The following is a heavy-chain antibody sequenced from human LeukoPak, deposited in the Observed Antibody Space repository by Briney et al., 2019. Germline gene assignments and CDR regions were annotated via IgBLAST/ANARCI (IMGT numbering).Heavy chain of an antibody. Sequence: GGSLRLSCAASGFNFANHAMSWVRQTPGKGLEWVSAISGGGDITYYADSVTGRFSISRDNSKDTLFLQMHSLRPGDTAVYYCVREDTPATANYWGQGTLVTISS. CDR3: VREDTPATANY. CDR1: GFNFANHA. V-gene: IGHV3-23*01. D-gene: IGHD2-21*02. CDR2: ISGGGDIT. J-gene: IGHJ4*02.